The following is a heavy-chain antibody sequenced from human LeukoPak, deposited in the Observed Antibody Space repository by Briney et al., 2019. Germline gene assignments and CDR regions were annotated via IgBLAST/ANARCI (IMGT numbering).Heavy chain of an antibody. CDR2: ISGSGDRA. CDR3: AKGSSSWYVAGWFDS. V-gene: IGHV3-23*01. CDR1: GFPFSSYA. D-gene: IGHD6-13*01. J-gene: IGHJ5*01. Sequence: GGSLRLSCAASGFPFSSYAFNWVRQAPGKGLEWVSVISGSGDRAYYGDSVKGRFSISRDNSKNTVYLQMNSLRVEDTAIYYCAKGSSSWYVAGWFDSWGQGTLVTVSS.